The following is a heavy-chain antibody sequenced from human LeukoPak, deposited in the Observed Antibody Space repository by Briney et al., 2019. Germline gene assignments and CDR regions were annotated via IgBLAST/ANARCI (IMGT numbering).Heavy chain of an antibody. CDR1: GYTFTSYA. CDR3: ATPEGYSSSYYYYGMDV. V-gene: IGHV1-3*01. Sequence: ASVKVSCKASGYTFTSYAMHWVRQAPGQRLEWMGWINAGNGNTKYSQKFQGRVTITRDTSASTAYMELSSLRSEDTAVYYCATPEGYSSSYYYYGMDVWGQGTTVTVSS. D-gene: IGHD6-6*01. CDR2: INAGNGNT. J-gene: IGHJ6*02.